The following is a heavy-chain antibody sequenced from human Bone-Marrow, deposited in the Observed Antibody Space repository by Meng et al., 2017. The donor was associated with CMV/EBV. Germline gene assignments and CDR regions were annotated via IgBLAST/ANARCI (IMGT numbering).Heavy chain of an antibody. J-gene: IGHJ4*02. V-gene: IGHV3-23*03. Sequence: GESLKISCAASGFTFSSYAMSWVRQAPGKGLEWVSVIYSGGSSTYYADSVKGRFTISRDNSKNTLYLQMNSLRAEDTAVYYCAKVGSKWSFAYWGQGTLDTVSS. D-gene: IGHD1-26*01. CDR1: GFTFSSYA. CDR3: AKVGSKWSFAY. CDR2: IYSGGSST.